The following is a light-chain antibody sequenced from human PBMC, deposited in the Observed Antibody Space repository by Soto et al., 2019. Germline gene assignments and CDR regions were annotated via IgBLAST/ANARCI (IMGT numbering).Light chain of an antibody. J-gene: IGKJ1*01. CDR3: QQYNNWPPGT. CDR2: GAS. CDR1: QNVSSN. Sequence: EIVMTQSPATLSVSPGERATLSYRASQNVSSNLAWYQQKPGQAPRLLIYGASARATGIPARFSGSGSGTEFTLTISSLQSEDFAVYYCQQYNNWPPGTFGQGTKVEIK. V-gene: IGKV3-15*01.